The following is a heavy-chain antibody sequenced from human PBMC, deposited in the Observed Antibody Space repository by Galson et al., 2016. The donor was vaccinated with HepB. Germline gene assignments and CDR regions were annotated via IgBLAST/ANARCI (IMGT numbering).Heavy chain of an antibody. CDR1: GYTFNTYG. D-gene: IGHD6-13*01. Sequence: SVKVSCKASGYTFNTYGSTWVRQAPGQGLEWMGGINTYTGHTNYAQKFQGRVTMTTETSTSTAYMELGSLTSDDTDVYYCARLDTSSWFDYGSDPYYFDNWGQGTLVTVSS. V-gene: IGHV1-18*01. CDR2: INTYTGHT. CDR3: ARLDTSSWFDYGSDPYYFDN. J-gene: IGHJ4*02.